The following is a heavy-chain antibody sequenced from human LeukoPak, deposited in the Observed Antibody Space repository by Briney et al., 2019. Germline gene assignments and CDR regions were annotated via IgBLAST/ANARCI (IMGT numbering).Heavy chain of an antibody. D-gene: IGHD6-13*01. CDR2: IYPGDSDT. V-gene: IGHV5-51*01. CDR3: ARLSAAAAFDY. Sequence: GESLKISFKGFGYSFTSHWIGWVRQMPGKGLECMGIIYPGDSDTRYSPSFQGQVTISADKSISTAYLQWSSLKASDTAVYYCARLSAAAAFDYWGQGTLVTVSS. CDR1: GYSFTSHW. J-gene: IGHJ4*02.